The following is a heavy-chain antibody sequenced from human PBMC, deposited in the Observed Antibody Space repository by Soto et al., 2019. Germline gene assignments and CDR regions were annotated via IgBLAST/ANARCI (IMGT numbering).Heavy chain of an antibody. CDR3: ARHEGWAAPIARANYYYYYMDV. Sequence: PSETLSLTCTVSGGSISSSSYYWGWIRQPPGKGLEWIGNIYYSGSTNYNPSLKSRVTISVDTSKNQFSLKLSSVTAADTAVYYCARHEGWAAPIARANYYYYYMDVWGKGTTVTVSS. CDR1: GGSISSSSYY. J-gene: IGHJ6*03. V-gene: IGHV4-39*01. D-gene: IGHD1-26*01. CDR2: IYYSGST.